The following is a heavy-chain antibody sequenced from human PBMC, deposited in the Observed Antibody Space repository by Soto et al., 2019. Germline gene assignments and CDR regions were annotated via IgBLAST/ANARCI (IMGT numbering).Heavy chain of an antibody. V-gene: IGHV3-11*06. D-gene: IGHD6-19*01. CDR1: GFTFSDYY. CDR3: ARLGGSGWYLLKYGMDV. J-gene: IGHJ6*02. Sequence: PGGSLRLSCAASGFTFSDYYMSWIRQAPGKGLEWVSYISSSSSYTNYADSVKGRFTISRDNAKNSLYLQMNSLRAEDTAVYYCARLGGSGWYLLKYGMDVWGQGTTVTVSS. CDR2: ISSSSSYT.